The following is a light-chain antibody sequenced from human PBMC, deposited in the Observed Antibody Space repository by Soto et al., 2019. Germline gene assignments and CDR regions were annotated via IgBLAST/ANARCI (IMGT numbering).Light chain of an antibody. CDR1: QSISSW. J-gene: IGKJ1*01. Sequence: QMYHSLSTLSAIVNHRVTITFRASQSISSWLAWYQQKPGKAPKLLIYKASSLESGVPSRFSGSGSGTEFTLTISSLQPDDFATYYCQQYNSYWTFGQGGIVDIK. CDR3: QQYNSYWT. V-gene: IGKV1-5*03. CDR2: KAS.